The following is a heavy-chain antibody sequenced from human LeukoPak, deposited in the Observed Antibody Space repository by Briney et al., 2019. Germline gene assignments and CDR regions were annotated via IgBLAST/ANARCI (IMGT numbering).Heavy chain of an antibody. D-gene: IGHD6-19*01. CDR1: GFTFSNYA. Sequence: GGSLRLSCAASGFTFSNYAMSWVRQAPGKGLEWVSAIIGSHGVTFDGTFYADSVKGRFTISRDNSKNTLFLQMNTLRAEDTAVYYCAREGSVAGTGYFDYWGQGSLVTVSS. CDR3: AREGSVAGTGYFDY. V-gene: IGHV3-23*01. CDR2: IIGSHGVTFDGT. J-gene: IGHJ4*02.